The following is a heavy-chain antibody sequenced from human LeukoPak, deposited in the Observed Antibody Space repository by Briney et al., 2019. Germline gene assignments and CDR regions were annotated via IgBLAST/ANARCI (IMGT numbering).Heavy chain of an antibody. D-gene: IGHD5-18*01. CDR3: ARGISRQLWFLENWFDP. CDR1: GYTLNSYY. Sequence: GASVKVSCKASGYTLNSYYMHWVRQAPGQGLEWMGWINPNSGGTNYAQKFQGWVTMTRDTSISTAYMELGRLRSDDTAVYYCARGISRQLWFLENWFDPWGQGTLVTVSS. J-gene: IGHJ5*02. CDR2: INPNSGGT. V-gene: IGHV1-2*04.